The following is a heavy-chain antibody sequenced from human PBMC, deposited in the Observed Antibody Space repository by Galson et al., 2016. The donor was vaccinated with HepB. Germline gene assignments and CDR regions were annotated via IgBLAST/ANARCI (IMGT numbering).Heavy chain of an antibody. CDR3: VKDSQSGKDPGHQDY. D-gene: IGHD2-2*01. Sequence: SLRLSCAASGFTLYDFTMHWVRQVPGKGLEWVSLITWSSDATYYADSVKGRFSISRDNARNSLYLQMNSLKTDDTAFYYCVKDSQSGKDPGHQDYWGQGTLVTVSS. CDR2: ITWSSDAT. CDR1: GFTLYDFT. J-gene: IGHJ4*02. V-gene: IGHV3-43*01.